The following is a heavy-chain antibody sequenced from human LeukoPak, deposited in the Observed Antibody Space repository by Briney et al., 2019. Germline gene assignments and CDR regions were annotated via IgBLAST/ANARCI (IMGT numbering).Heavy chain of an antibody. Sequence: KSSETLSLTCTVSGGSISSYYWSWIRQPPGKGLEWIGYIYYSGSTYYNPSLKSRVTISVDTSKTQFSLKLSSVTAADTAVYYCARARMVTATSTFDYWGQGTLVTVSS. D-gene: IGHD2-21*02. V-gene: IGHV4-59*12. J-gene: IGHJ4*02. CDR3: ARARMVTATSTFDY. CDR1: GGSISSYY. CDR2: IYYSGST.